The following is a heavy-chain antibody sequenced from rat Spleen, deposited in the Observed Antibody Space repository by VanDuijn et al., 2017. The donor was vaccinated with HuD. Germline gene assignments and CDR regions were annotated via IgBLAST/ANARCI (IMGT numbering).Heavy chain of an antibody. D-gene: IGHD1-10*01. CDR3: ARMDTGTTTYYFDY. CDR1: GFTFSDYY. CDR2: ISSGGGRT. Sequence: EVQLVESGGGLVQPGRSLKLSCAASGFTFSDYYMAWVRQAPRKGLEWVASISSGGGRTYYRDSVKGRVTVSRDHAKSTLYLQMDSLRSEDTATYYCARMDTGTTTYYFDYWGQGVMVTVSS. V-gene: IGHV5-25*01. J-gene: IGHJ2*01.